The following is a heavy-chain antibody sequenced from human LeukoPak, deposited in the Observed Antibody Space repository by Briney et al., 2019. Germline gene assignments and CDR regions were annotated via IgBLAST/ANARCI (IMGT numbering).Heavy chain of an antibody. D-gene: IGHD3-9*01. CDR2: ISAYNGNT. J-gene: IGHJ4*02. V-gene: IGHV1-18*04. CDR3: ARDKQGDILTGFVSFDY. Sequence: ASVKVSCKASGYTFTSYGISWVRQAPGQGLEWMGGISAYNGNTNYAQKLQGRVTMTTDTSTSTAYMELRSLRSDDTAVYYCARDKQGDILTGFVSFDYWGQGTLVTVSS. CDR1: GYTFTSYG.